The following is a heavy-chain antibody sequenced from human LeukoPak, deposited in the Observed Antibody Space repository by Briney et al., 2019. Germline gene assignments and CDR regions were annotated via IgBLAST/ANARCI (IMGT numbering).Heavy chain of an antibody. D-gene: IGHD3-22*01. CDR3: ARGTYYDSSGYPERWFDP. Sequence: GESLKISCKGSGYSFTSYWIGWVRQMPGKGLEWMGIIYPGDSDTRYSPSFQGQVTISADKSISTAYLQWSSLKASDTAMYYCARGTYYDSSGYPERWFDPWGQGTLVTVSS. J-gene: IGHJ5*02. V-gene: IGHV5-51*01. CDR1: GYSFTSYW. CDR2: IYPGDSDT.